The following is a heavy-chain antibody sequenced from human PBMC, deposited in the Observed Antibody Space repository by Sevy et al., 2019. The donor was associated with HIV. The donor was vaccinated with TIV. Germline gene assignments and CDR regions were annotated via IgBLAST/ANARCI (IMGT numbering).Heavy chain of an antibody. J-gene: IGHJ6*02. Sequence: GGSLRLSCVASGFTFDDYAMHWVRQPPGKGLEWVSGINWNAGSIGYADSVKGRFTISRDKAKNSLYLQMNSLRAEATALYYCVKDSVGPRNLGAVSYSYYGMDVWGQGTTVTVSS. CDR2: INWNAGSI. CDR1: GFTFDDYA. CDR3: VKDSVGPRNLGAVSYSYYGMDV. V-gene: IGHV3-9*01. D-gene: IGHD1-26*01.